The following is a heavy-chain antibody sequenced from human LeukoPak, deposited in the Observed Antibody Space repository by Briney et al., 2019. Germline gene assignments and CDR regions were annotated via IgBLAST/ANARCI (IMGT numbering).Heavy chain of an antibody. CDR1: DFSISTDFY. CDR3: AREAYGDDGGWFDP. CDR2: IHHGGTT. Sequence: SETLSLTCTVPDFSISTDFYWGWIRQPPGRGLEWIGNIHHGGTTHYNPSLKSRVTISVDTSKSQFSLNLNSVAAADTAVYYCAREAYGDDGGWFDPWGQGTLVTVSS. V-gene: IGHV4-38-2*02. J-gene: IGHJ5*02. D-gene: IGHD4-17*01.